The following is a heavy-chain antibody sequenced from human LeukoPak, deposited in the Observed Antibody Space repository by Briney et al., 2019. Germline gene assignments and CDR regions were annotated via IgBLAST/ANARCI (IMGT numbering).Heavy chain of an antibody. J-gene: IGHJ6*02. V-gene: IGHV3-23*01. CDR2: ISGRTGST. CDR1: GFTFSIYA. CDR3: ARGWELAPNYYYYGMDV. D-gene: IGHD1-26*01. Sequence: PVGSLRLSCAASGFTFSIYAMHGVRQAPGKGLEWVSAISGRTGSTYYADSVKGRFTISRDNSKLTRYLQMDSLRAEDTGVYYCARGWELAPNYYYYGMDVWGQGTTVTVSS.